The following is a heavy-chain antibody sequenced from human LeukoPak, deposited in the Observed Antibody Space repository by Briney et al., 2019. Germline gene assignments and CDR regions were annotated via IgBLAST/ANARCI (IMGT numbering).Heavy chain of an antibody. D-gene: IGHD4-23*01. Sequence: ASVKVSCKASGYTFTSYGISWVRQAPGQGLEWMGWISAYNGNTNYAQKLQGRVTMTTDTSTSTAYMELRSLRSDDTAVYYCARALSTVVTPSHGDAVDIWGQGTMVTVSS. CDR1: GYTFTSYG. V-gene: IGHV1-18*01. CDR2: ISAYNGNT. CDR3: ARALSTVVTPSHGDAVDI. J-gene: IGHJ3*02.